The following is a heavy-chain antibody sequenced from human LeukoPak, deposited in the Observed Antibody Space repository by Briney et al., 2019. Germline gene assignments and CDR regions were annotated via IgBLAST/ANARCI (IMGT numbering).Heavy chain of an antibody. Sequence: PGGSLRLSCAASGFTLSDYYMSWIRQAPGKGLEWVSCISGSGSTQYYADSVKGRFTISRDNAKNSLYLQMSSLRAEDTAVYYCAKESGSGWYWDYWGQGTLVTVSS. CDR2: ISGSGSTQ. CDR3: AKESGSGWYWDY. J-gene: IGHJ4*02. CDR1: GFTLSDYY. D-gene: IGHD6-19*01. V-gene: IGHV3-11*01.